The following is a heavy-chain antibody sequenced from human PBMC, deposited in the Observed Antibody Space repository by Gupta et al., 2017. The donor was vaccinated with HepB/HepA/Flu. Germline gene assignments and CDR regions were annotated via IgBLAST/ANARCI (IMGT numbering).Heavy chain of an antibody. CDR1: GFTFSNYY. V-gene: IGHV3-7*01. J-gene: IGHJ4*02. CDR3: TRDGGPTPRDY. D-gene: IGHD3-16*01. Sequence: EWQLVESGGGLVQPGGSLRLSCTASGFTFSNYYMSWVRQAPGKGLEWVANIKYDESDIHYVDSVEGRFTISRDNAKNSLFLHMNSLRVEDTAVYYCTRDGGPTPRDYWGQGTLVTVSS. CDR2: IKYDESDI.